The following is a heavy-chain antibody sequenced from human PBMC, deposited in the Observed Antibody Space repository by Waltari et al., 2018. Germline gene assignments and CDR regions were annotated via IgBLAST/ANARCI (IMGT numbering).Heavy chain of an antibody. V-gene: IGHV4-38-2*01. Sequence: QVQLQESGPGLVKPSETLSLTCAVSGYSISSGYYWGWIRQPPGKGLEWIGSIYHSGSTYYNPSLKSRVTISVDTSKNQFSLKLSSVTAADTAVYYCARLPSRVAAAGDVWGQGTTVTVSS. D-gene: IGHD6-13*01. J-gene: IGHJ6*02. CDR2: IYHSGST. CDR3: ARLPSRVAAAGDV. CDR1: GYSISSGYY.